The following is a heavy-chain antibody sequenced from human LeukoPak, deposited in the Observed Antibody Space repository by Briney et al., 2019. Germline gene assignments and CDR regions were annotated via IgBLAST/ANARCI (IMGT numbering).Heavy chain of an antibody. D-gene: IGHD3-10*01. J-gene: IGHJ4*02. CDR2: IGGSST. Sequence: GGSLKLSCAASAFPFTIYAMSWVRQAPGKGLEWVSSIGGSSTYYADFVKGRFTISRDTSKNTMDLQMNSLRAEDTAIYYCAKYRGFGDSYDSWGQGTLVTVSS. CDR1: AFPFTIYA. CDR3: AKYRGFGDSYDS. V-gene: IGHV3-23*01.